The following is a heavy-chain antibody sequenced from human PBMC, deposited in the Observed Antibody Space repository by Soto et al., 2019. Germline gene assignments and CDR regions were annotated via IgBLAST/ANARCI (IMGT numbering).Heavy chain of an antibody. J-gene: IGHJ5*02. CDR3: ARGGREFPT. CDR2: IIPMFGTT. CDR1: GGSFNNYV. V-gene: IGHV1-69*01. D-gene: IGHD3-10*01. Sequence: QVQLVQSGAEVKKPGSSVKVSCKASGGSFNNYVISWVRQAPGQGLEWMGGIIPMFGTTNYAQKFQGRVAITADESTSTAYMELSNLRSEDTAVHFCARGGREFPTWGQGTVVTVSS.